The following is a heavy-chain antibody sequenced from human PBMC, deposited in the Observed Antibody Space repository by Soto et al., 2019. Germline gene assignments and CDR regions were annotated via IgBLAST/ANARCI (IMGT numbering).Heavy chain of an antibody. D-gene: IGHD2-2*02. Sequence: QVLLVQSGAEVKKSGSAVKLSCKASGGTLSSYALNWVRQAPGQGLEWMGGIIPMFGKANYAENFQGRVTISADESTITAYMELSSLTSDDAAVYYCARGYRDGYFYAMDVWGQGTTVTVSS. CDR1: GGTLSSYA. V-gene: IGHV1-69*01. CDR2: IIPMFGKA. J-gene: IGHJ6*02. CDR3: ARGYRDGYFYAMDV.